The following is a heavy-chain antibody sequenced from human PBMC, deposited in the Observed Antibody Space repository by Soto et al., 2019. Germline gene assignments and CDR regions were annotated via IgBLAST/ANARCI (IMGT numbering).Heavy chain of an antibody. V-gene: IGHV1-69*12. CDR1: GGTFSSYA. J-gene: IGHJ5*02. CDR2: IIPIFGTG. Sequence: QVQLVQSGAEVKKPGSSVKVSCKAAGGTFSSYAISWVRQAPVQGLEWMGGIIPIFGTGNYAQKFQGRVTITADESTSTAYMELSSLRSEDTAVYYCARARTSSCPVGCWFDPWGQGTLVTVSS. D-gene: IGHD2-15*01. CDR3: ARARTSSCPVGCWFDP.